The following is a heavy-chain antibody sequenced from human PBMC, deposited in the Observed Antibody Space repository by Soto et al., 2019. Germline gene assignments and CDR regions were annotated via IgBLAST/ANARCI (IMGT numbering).Heavy chain of an antibody. CDR1: GGTFSSYA. V-gene: IGHV1-69*01. CDR3: ARGGGYWCGGDCYPIFDY. J-gene: IGHJ4*02. Sequence: QVQLVQSGAEVKKPGSSVKVSCKASGGTFSSYAISWVRQAPGQGLEWMGGIIPIFGTANYAQKFQGRVTITAAESTSTAYMGRRSLRSEDTAVYYCARGGGYWCGGDCYPIFDYWGQGTLVTVSS. D-gene: IGHD2-21*02. CDR2: IIPIFGTA.